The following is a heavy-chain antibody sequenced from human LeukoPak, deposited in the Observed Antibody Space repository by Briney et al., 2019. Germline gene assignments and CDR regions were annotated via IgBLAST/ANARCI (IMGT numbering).Heavy chain of an antibody. CDR1: GFTVSSNF. CDR3: VRGLSGPAN. D-gene: IGHD7-27*01. Sequence: GGSLRLSCAASGFTVSSNFMSWVRQAPGKGLEWVSVIYSGGSTYYAGSVEDRFTVSRDISKNTLYLQMNNLRAEDTAVYYCVRGLSGPANWGQGTLVTVSS. J-gene: IGHJ4*02. CDR2: IYSGGST. V-gene: IGHV3-66*01.